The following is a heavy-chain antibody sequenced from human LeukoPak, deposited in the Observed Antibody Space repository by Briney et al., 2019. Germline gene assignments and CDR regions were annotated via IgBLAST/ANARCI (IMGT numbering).Heavy chain of an antibody. J-gene: IGHJ6*02. D-gene: IGHD3-9*01. Sequence: ASVKVSCKASGYTFTSYGFSWVRQAPGQGLEWMGWINPNSGGTNYAQKFQGWVTMTRDTSISTAYVELSRLRSDDTAVYYCARDYRGVLRYFDWSGYGMDVWGQGTTVTVSS. CDR1: GYTFTSYG. CDR2: INPNSGGT. CDR3: ARDYRGVLRYFDWSGYGMDV. V-gene: IGHV1-2*04.